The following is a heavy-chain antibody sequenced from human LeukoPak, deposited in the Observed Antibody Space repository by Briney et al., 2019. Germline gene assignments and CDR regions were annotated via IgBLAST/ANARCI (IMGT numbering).Heavy chain of an antibody. J-gene: IGHJ4*02. CDR2: ISYDGSNK. V-gene: IGHV3-30-3*01. CDR3: ARSVAWVGAIRGIDY. Sequence: GGSLRLSCAASGFTFSSYAMHWVRQAPGKGLEWVAVISYDGSNKYYADSVKGRFTISRDNSKNTLYLQMNSLRAEDTAVYYCARSVAWVGAIRGIDYWGQGTLVTVSS. CDR1: GFTFSSYA. D-gene: IGHD1-26*01.